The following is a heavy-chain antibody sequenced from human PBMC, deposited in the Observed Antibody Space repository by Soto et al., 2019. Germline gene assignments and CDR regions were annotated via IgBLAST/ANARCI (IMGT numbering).Heavy chain of an antibody. CDR3: PRTQSIAAAGPFDY. CDR1: GFTFSSYA. Sequence: QVQLVESGGGVVQPGRSLRLSCAASGFTFSSYAMHWVRQAPGKGLEWVAVISYDGSNKYYADSVKGRFTISRDNFKNTLYLQMNILRADDTAVYYCPRTQSIAAAGPFDYWGQGTLVTVSS. D-gene: IGHD6-13*01. CDR2: ISYDGSNK. J-gene: IGHJ4*02. V-gene: IGHV3-30-3*01.